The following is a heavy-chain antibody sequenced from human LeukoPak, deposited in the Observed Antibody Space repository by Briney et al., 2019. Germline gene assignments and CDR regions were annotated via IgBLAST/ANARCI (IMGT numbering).Heavy chain of an antibody. CDR1: GFTFSSYE. V-gene: IGHV3-48*03. CDR2: ISSSGSTI. CDR3: ARAEYSSGWYCH. Sequence: GGSLRLSCAASGFTFSSYEMNWVRQAPGKGLEWVSYISSSGSTIYYADSVKGRFTISRDNAKNSLYLQMNSLRAEDTALYYCARAEYSSGWYCHWGQGTLVTVSS. D-gene: IGHD6-19*01. J-gene: IGHJ4*02.